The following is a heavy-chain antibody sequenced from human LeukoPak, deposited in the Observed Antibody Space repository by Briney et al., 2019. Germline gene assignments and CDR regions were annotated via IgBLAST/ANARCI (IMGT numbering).Heavy chain of an antibody. D-gene: IGHD6-13*01. V-gene: IGHV1-18*01. Sequence: ASVKVSCRTSGYTFTIYGISWVRQAPGQGLEWMGWISAYNGNTNYAQKLQGRVTMTTDTSTSTAYMELRSLRSDDTAVYYCARDYGGYSSSWYTLGGFDYWGQGTLVTVSS. CDR1: GYTFTIYG. CDR2: ISAYNGNT. J-gene: IGHJ4*02. CDR3: ARDYGGYSSSWYTLGGFDY.